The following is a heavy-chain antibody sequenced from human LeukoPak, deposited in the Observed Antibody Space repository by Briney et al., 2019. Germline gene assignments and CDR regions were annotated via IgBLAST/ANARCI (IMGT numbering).Heavy chain of an antibody. CDR1: GGTFSSYA. Sequence: ASVKVSCKASGGTFSSYAISWVRQAPGQGLEWMGGIIPIFGTANYARKFQGRVTITTDESTSTAYMELSSLRSEDTAVYYCATPGPKRGYSGYDSLDYWGQGTLVTVSS. CDR2: IIPIFGTA. J-gene: IGHJ4*02. V-gene: IGHV1-69*05. D-gene: IGHD5-12*01. CDR3: ATPGPKRGYSGYDSLDY.